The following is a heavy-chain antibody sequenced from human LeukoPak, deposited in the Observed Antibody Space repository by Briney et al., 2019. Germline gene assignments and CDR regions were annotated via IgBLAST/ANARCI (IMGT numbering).Heavy chain of an antibody. J-gene: IGHJ3*01. Sequence: SETLSLTCAVYGGSFSGYYWSWIRQPPGKGLEWIGEIDHIGATNYNPSLRSRVTISLDTSKNQFSLTLSSITAADTAVYYCAKAPYLSSGSWGQGTMVTVSS. V-gene: IGHV4-34*01. CDR1: GGSFSGYY. CDR3: AKAPYLSSGS. D-gene: IGHD3-22*01. CDR2: IDHIGAT.